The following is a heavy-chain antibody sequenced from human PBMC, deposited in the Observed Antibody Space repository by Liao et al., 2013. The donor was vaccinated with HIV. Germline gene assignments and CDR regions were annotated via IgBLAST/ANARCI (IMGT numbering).Heavy chain of an antibody. CDR1: GGSISSYY. CDR2: IYTSGST. D-gene: IGHD6-19*01. CDR3: ARETALAGIQGYYFDY. J-gene: IGHJ4*02. V-gene: IGHV4-4*07. Sequence: QVQLQESGPGLVKPSETLSLTCTVSGGSISSYYWSWIRQPAGKGLEWIGRIYTSGSTNYNPSLKSRVTMSVDTSKNQFSLKLSSVTAADTAVYYCARETALAGIQGYYFDYWGQGTLVTVSS.